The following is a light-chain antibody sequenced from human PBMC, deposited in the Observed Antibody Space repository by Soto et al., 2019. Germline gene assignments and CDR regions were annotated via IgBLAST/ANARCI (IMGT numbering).Light chain of an antibody. Sequence: ELVMTQSPVTLSVSPGERATLSCRASQTVNSNLAWYQQKPGQAPRLLISGASTRATGIPGRFSGSGSGTEFTLTISSLQSEDFAVYYCQQYHDWLCTFGQGTKVDIK. CDR1: QTVNSN. CDR3: QQYHDWLCT. CDR2: GAS. V-gene: IGKV3-15*01. J-gene: IGKJ2*02.